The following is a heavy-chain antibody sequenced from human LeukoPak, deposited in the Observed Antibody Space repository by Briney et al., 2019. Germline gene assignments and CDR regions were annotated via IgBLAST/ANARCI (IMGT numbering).Heavy chain of an antibody. V-gene: IGHV3-30-3*01. D-gene: IGHD4-17*01. J-gene: IGHJ5*02. CDR1: GFTFSSYA. Sequence: GGSLRLSCAASGFTFSSYAMHWVRQAPGKGLEWVAVISYDGSNKYYADSVKGRFTISRDNSKNTLYLQMNSLRAEDTAVYYCARDFGDRYNWFDPWGQGTLVTVSS. CDR2: ISYDGSNK. CDR3: ARDFGDRYNWFDP.